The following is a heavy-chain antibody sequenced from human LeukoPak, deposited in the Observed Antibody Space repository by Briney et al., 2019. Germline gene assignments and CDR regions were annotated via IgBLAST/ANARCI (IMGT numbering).Heavy chain of an antibody. Sequence: ASVKVSCKVSGYTLTELSMHWVRQAPGKGLEWMGGFDPEDGETIHAQKFQGRVTMAEDTSTDTAYMELSSLRSEDTAVYYCATPIVVVPAAQASFDYWGQGTLVTVSS. J-gene: IGHJ4*02. D-gene: IGHD2-2*01. CDR3: ATPIVVVPAAQASFDY. CDR1: GYTLTELS. CDR2: FDPEDGET. V-gene: IGHV1-24*01.